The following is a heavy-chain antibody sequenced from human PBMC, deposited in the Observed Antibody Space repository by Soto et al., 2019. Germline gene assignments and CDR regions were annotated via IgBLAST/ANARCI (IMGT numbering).Heavy chain of an antibody. CDR1: GFTFSSYW. V-gene: IGHV3-7*01. Sequence: EVQLVESGGGLVQPGGSLRLSCAASGFTFSSYWMSWVRQAPGKGLEWVANIKQDGSEKYYVDSVKGRFTISRDNAKNSLYLQMNSLRGEDTAVYYCARGGGIAAAGNFGYLGQGTLVNVSS. CDR3: ARGGGIAAAGNFGY. J-gene: IGHJ4*02. CDR2: IKQDGSEK. D-gene: IGHD6-13*01.